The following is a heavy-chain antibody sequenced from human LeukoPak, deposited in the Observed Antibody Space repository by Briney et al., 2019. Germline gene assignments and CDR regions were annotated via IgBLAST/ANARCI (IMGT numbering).Heavy chain of an antibody. CDR2: IYYSGST. J-gene: IGHJ3*02. Sequence: KTSETLSLTCTVSGGSISSYYWSWIRQPPGKGLEWIGYIYYSGSTNYNPSLKSRVTISVDTSKNQFSLKLSSVTAADTAVYYCARDSSSIDAFDIWGQGTMVTVSS. D-gene: IGHD6-13*01. CDR3: ARDSSSIDAFDI. V-gene: IGHV4-59*01. CDR1: GGSISSYY.